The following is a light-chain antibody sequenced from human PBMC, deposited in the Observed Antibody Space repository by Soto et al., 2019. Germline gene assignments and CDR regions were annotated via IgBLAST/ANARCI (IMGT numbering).Light chain of an antibody. V-gene: IGKV1-39*01. CDR2: VAS. J-gene: IGKJ5*01. Sequence: DIQMTQSTSTLSASVGDRVTVTCRASQSISRYLNWYQQKPGKAPNLLIYVASSLQSEVPSRFSGSGSGTDFTLTITSLQPEDFATYYCQQSYGTPITFGQGTRLEIK. CDR3: QQSYGTPIT. CDR1: QSISRY.